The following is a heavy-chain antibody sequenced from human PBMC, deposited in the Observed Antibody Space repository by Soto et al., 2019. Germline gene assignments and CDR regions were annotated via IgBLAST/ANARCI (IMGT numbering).Heavy chain of an antibody. V-gene: IGHV4-39*01. Sequence: SETLSLTCTVSGGSISSSSYYWGWIRQPPGKGLEWIGSIYYSGSTYYNPSLKSRVTISVDTSKNQFSLKLSSVTAADTAVYYCARMVPYYYYYVDVWGKGTTVTVSS. CDR1: GGSISSSSYY. CDR2: IYYSGST. D-gene: IGHD6-13*01. J-gene: IGHJ6*03. CDR3: ARMVPYYYYYVDV.